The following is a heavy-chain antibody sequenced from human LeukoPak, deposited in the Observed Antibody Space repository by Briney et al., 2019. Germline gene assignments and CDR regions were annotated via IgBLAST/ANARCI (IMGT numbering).Heavy chain of an antibody. V-gene: IGHV3-23*01. CDR2: ISGSGDST. D-gene: IGHD6-13*01. CDR3: ARSGRAGNWFDP. CDR1: GFTFSSYA. Sequence: PGGSLRLSCAASGFTFSSYAMSWVRQAPGKGLEWVSAISGSGDSTYYADSVKGRFTISRDNAKNSLYLQMNSLRAEDTAVYYCARSGRAGNWFDPWGQGTLVTVSS. J-gene: IGHJ5*02.